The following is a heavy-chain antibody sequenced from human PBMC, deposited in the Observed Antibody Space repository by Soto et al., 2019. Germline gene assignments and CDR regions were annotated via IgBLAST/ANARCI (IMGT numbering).Heavy chain of an antibody. D-gene: IGHD6-13*01. CDR3: ARAGYSSSWYRWELLYFDY. V-gene: IGHV4-31*03. Sequence: SETLSLTCTVSGGSISSGGYYWSWIRQHPGKGLEWIGYIYYSGSTYYNPSLKSRVTISVDTSKNQFSLKMSSVTAADTAVYYCARAGYSSSWYRWELLYFDYWGQGTVVT. J-gene: IGHJ4*02. CDR2: IYYSGST. CDR1: GGSISSGGYY.